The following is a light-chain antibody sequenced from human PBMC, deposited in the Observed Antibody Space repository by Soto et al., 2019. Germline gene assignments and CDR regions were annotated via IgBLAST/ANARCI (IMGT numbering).Light chain of an antibody. J-gene: IGKJ1*01. CDR2: WSS. V-gene: IGKV4-1*01. CDR1: QSVLYSSNHKNY. CDR3: QQYYSTPWT. Sequence: DIVMTQSPDSLAVSLGERATINCKSSQSVLYSSNHKNYLAWYQQKPGQPPKLLIYWSSTRESGVPDRFSGSGSGTDYTLPISSLLAEDVAVYYCQQYYSTPWTFGQGTKVEIK.